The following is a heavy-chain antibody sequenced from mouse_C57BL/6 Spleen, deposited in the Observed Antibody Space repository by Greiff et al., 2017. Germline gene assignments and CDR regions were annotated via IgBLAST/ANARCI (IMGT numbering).Heavy chain of an antibody. Sequence: QVQLQQSGAELVKPGASVKISCKASGYAFSSYWMNWVKQRPGKGLEWIGQIYPGDGDTNYNGKFKGKATLTADKSSSTAYMQLSSLTSEDSAVYFWARWGTVVATRAWFAYWGQGTLVTVSA. CDR3: ARWGTVVATRAWFAY. V-gene: IGHV1-80*01. CDR1: GYAFSSYW. CDR2: IYPGDGDT. D-gene: IGHD1-1*01. J-gene: IGHJ3*01.